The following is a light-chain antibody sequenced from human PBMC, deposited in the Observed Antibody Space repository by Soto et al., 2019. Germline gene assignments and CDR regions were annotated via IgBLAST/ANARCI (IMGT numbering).Light chain of an antibody. CDR3: LQNYNYPHT. CDR1: QDIRND. CDR2: AAS. Sequence: AIQMTQSPSSLSASVGDRVNITCRASQDIRNDLGWYQQKPGKAPNLLIFAASRLQVGVPSRFSGSGSGTDFTLTISSLQPEDFATYFCLQNYNYPHTFGPGTKVGI. V-gene: IGKV1-6*01. J-gene: IGKJ3*01.